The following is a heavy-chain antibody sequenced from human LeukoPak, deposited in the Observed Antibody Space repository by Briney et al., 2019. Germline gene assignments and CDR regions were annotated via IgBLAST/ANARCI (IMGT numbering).Heavy chain of an antibody. CDR1: GGSFSGYY. V-gene: IGHV4-34*01. J-gene: IGHJ4*02. CDR3: ARMVGYCSSTSCYTTFDY. Sequence: PSETLSLTCAVYGGSFSGYYWSWIRRPPGKGLEWIGEINHSGSTNYNPSLKSRVTISVDTSKNQFSLKLSSVTAADTAVYYCARMVGYCSSTSCYTTFDYWGQGTLVTVSS. D-gene: IGHD2-2*02. CDR2: INHSGST.